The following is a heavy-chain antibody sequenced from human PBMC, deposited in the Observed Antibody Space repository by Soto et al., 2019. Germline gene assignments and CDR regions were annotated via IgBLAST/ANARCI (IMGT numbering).Heavy chain of an antibody. CDR3: AKLGEMATAPDS. D-gene: IGHD5-18*01. CDR2: IYPADSDT. V-gene: IGHV5-51*01. CDR1: GYNFTTYW. Sequence: GESLKISCKGSGYNFTTYWIAWVRQMPGKGLESMGIIYPADSDTRYSPSFQGQVTISVDKSITTAYLQWSTLKASDSAMYYCAKLGEMATAPDSWGQGTLVTVSS. J-gene: IGHJ4*02.